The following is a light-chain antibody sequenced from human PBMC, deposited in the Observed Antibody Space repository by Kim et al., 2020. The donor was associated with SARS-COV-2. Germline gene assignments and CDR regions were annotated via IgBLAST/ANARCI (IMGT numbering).Light chain of an antibody. V-gene: IGKV3-11*01. Sequence: FSPGCIAAPSCRPSQRVSSCLAWYQQKPGQSPRLLIYDASTSATGIPARFSGSGSGTDFTLTISSLEPEDFAVSYSQRRSNCPPYTFGQGTKLEI. CDR1: QRVSSC. J-gene: IGKJ2*01. CDR3: QRRSNCPPYT. CDR2: DAS.